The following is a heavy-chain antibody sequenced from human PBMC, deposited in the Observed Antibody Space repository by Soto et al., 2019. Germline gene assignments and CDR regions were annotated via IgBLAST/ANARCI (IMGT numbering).Heavy chain of an antibody. CDR1: GYTFTSYG. V-gene: IGHV1-18*01. D-gene: IGHD3-3*01. CDR2: ISAYNGNT. Sequence: ASVKVSCKASGYTFTSYGISWVRQAPGQGLEWMGWISAYNGNTNYAQKLQGRVTMTTDTSTSTVYMELRSLRSDDTAVFYCARGNTPDYTAHYHSSYSMDVSGTGT. J-gene: IGHJ6*03. CDR3: ARGNTPDYTAHYHSSYSMDV.